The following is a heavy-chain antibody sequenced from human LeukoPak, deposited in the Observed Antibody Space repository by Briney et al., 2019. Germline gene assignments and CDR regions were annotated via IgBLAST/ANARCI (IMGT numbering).Heavy chain of an antibody. J-gene: IGHJ4*02. CDR3: AREWELRPEFPY. CDR2: INPNSGGT. CDR1: GYTFTGYY. V-gene: IGHV1-2*02. D-gene: IGHD1-26*01. Sequence: ASVEVSCKASGYTFTGYYMHWVRQAPGQGLEWMGWINPNSGGTNYAQKFQGRVTMTRDTSISTAYMELSRLRSDDTAVYYCAREWELRPEFPYWGQGTLVTVSS.